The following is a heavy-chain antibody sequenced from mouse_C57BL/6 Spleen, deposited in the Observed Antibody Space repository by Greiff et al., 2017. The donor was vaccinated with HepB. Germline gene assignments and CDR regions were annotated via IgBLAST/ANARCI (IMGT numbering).Heavy chain of an antibody. J-gene: IGHJ3*01. Sequence: VQLQQSGAELVKPGASVKLSCKASGYTFTSYWMQWVKQRPGQGLEWIGEIDPSDSYTNYNQKFKGKATLTVDTSSSTAYMQLSSLTSEDSAVYYCARSGGLRPWFAYWGQGTLVTVSA. D-gene: IGHD2-4*01. CDR1: GYTFTSYW. V-gene: IGHV1-50*01. CDR2: IDPSDSYT. CDR3: ARSGGLRPWFAY.